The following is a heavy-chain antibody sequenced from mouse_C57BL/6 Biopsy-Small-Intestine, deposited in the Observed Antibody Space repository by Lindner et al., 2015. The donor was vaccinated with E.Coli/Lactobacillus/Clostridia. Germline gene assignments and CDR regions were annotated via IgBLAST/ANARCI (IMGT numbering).Heavy chain of an antibody. Sequence: VQLQESGAELVKPGASVKISCKASGYSFTGYNMNWVKQSHGKSLEWIGYINPYNDGPKYNEKFKGKATLTSDKSSSTAYMELSSLTSEDSAVYYCARRDYGDYFDYWGQGTTLTVSS. V-gene: IGHV1-14*01. CDR1: GYSFTGYN. CDR2: INPYNDGP. CDR3: ARRDYGDYFDY. D-gene: IGHD1-1*01. J-gene: IGHJ2*01.